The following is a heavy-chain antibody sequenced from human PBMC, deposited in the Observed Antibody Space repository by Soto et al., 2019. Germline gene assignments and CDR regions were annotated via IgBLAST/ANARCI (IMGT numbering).Heavy chain of an antibody. CDR2: IWYDASKQ. CDR3: AAWAEGATEVH. J-gene: IGHJ4*02. V-gene: IGHV3-33*01. D-gene: IGHD2-15*01. Sequence: GGSLRLSCEASGFSFSVYGMHWVRQAPGKGLEWVAVIWYDASKQCYAGSVEGRFTISRDNSKATLYLQMNSLRAEDTAVYYCAAWAEGATEVHWGQGTLVTVSS. CDR1: GFSFSVYG.